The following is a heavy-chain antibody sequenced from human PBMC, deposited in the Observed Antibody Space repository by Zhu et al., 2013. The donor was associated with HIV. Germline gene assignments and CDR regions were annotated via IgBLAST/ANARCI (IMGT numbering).Heavy chain of an antibody. D-gene: IGHD3-10*02. CDR1: GGSISSSNW. J-gene: IGHJ3*02. CDR3: ARTFQCSGTYHNSLLLHAFDI. V-gene: IGHV4-4*02. Sequence: QVQLQESGPGLVKPSGTLSLTCAVSGGSISSSNWWSWVRQPPGKGLEWIGEIYHSGSTNYNPSLKSRVTISVDKSRNQFSLKLRSVTAADTAVYYCARTFQCSGTYHNSLLLHAFDIWAKGNGHRLF. CDR2: IYHSGST.